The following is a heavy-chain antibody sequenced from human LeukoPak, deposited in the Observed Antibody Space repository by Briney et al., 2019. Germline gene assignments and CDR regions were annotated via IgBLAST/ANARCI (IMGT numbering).Heavy chain of an antibody. D-gene: IGHD5-18*01. Sequence: SETLSLTCTVSGGSISNGGYYWSWLRQHPGKGLEWVGYIYYSGSTYYNPSLKSRVTISVDTSKNQFSLKLNSVTAADTAVYYCARDSGYSYGPIDYWGQGTLVTVSS. J-gene: IGHJ4*02. CDR1: GGSISNGGYY. CDR3: ARDSGYSYGPIDY. CDR2: IYYSGST. V-gene: IGHV4-31*03.